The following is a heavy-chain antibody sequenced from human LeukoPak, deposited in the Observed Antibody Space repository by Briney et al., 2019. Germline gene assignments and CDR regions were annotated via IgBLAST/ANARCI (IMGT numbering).Heavy chain of an antibody. J-gene: IGHJ4*02. V-gene: IGHV3-7*01. Sequence: GRSLRLSSAASGFTFSSSWMSGVRQAPGKWLEWVANIKQDGSEKYYVDSVKGRFTISRDNAKNSLYLQMNSLRAEDTAVYYCAADQDSYGYFGGQGTQVTVSS. CDR2: IKQDGSEK. CDR1: GFTFSSSW. CDR3: AADQDSYGYF. D-gene: IGHD5-18*01.